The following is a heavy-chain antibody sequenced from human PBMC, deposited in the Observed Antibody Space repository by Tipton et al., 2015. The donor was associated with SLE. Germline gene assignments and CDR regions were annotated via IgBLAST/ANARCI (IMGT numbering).Heavy chain of an antibody. CDR2: IYSGGNT. CDR3: ARDRGRDYDTLTGYRRH. Sequence: SLRLSCAASGFTVSSNYMNWVRQAPGKGLEWVSVIYSGGNTNYADSVKGRFTISRDNSKNMLYLQMNSLRTEDTAVYYCARDRGRDYDTLTGYRRHWGQGTLVAASS. V-gene: IGHV3-53*05. J-gene: IGHJ4*02. D-gene: IGHD3-9*01. CDR1: GFTVSSNY.